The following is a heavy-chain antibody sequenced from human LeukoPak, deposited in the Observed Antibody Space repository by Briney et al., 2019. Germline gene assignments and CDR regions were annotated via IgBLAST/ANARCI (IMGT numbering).Heavy chain of an antibody. Sequence: PSKTLSLTCAVYGGSFSGYYWSWIRQPPGKGLEWIGEINHSGSTNYNPSLKSRVTISVDTSKNQFSLKLSSVTAADTAVYYCARVYYDSSGYYQYFDYWGQGTLVTVSS. CDR3: ARVYYDSSGYYQYFDY. CDR2: INHSGST. D-gene: IGHD3-22*01. J-gene: IGHJ4*02. V-gene: IGHV4-34*01. CDR1: GGSFSGYY.